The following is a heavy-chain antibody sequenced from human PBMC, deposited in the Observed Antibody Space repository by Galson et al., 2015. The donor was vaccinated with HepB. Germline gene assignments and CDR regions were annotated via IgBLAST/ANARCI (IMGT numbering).Heavy chain of an antibody. V-gene: IGHV3-53*01. CDR1: GFTVSSNY. CDR2: IYSGGST. Sequence: SLRLSCAASGFTVSSNYMSWVRQAPGKGLEWVSVIYSGGSTNYADSVRGRFTISRDNSKNTLYLQINSLRAEDTAVYYCTKRVITFGPPDYWGQGTLVTVSS. CDR3: TKRVITFGPPDY. J-gene: IGHJ4*02. D-gene: IGHD3-16*01.